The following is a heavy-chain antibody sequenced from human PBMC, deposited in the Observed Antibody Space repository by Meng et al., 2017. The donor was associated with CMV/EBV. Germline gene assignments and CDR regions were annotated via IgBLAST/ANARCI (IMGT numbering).Heavy chain of an antibody. CDR1: VFSLSTSGVG. J-gene: IGHJ4*02. Sequence: STLKESWPSLGPPTRPLTLTCTLTVFSLSTSGVGVGWIRQPPRKALEGLALFYWDDDKRYSPSLKSRLTITKDTSKNQVVLTMTNMDPVDTATYSCAHRLASAGWLQLPFDYWGQGTLVTVSS. V-gene: IGHV2-5*02. CDR3: AHRLASAGWLQLPFDY. D-gene: IGHD5-24*01. CDR2: FYWDDDK.